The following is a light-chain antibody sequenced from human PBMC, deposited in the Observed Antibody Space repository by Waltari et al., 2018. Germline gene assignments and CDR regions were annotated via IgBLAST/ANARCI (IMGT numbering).Light chain of an antibody. CDR3: QQINNYPHT. CDR2: PES. CDR1: QGISTF. V-gene: IGKV1-9*01. Sequence: IQLTHSPSSLSASVGDRVTITCLASQGISTFLAWYQQTPGKVPKLLISPESTFQSGVPSRFSGSGSGTDFTLTISSIQAEDSATYYCQQINNYPHTFGGGTKVEI. J-gene: IGKJ4*01.